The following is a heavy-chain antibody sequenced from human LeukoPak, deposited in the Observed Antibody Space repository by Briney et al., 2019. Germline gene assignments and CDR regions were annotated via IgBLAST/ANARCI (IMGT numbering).Heavy chain of an antibody. D-gene: IGHD2-2*03. V-gene: IGHV1-2*02. CDR1: GYTFTGYY. J-gene: IGHJ4*02. Sequence: GASVKVSCKASGYTFTGYYMHWVRQAPGQGLEWMGWINPNSGGTNYAQKFQGRVTMTRDTSISTAYMELSRLRSDDTAVYYCASLSDGYCSSTSCFASGDYWGQGTLVTVSS. CDR3: ASLSDGYCSSTSCFASGDY. CDR2: INPNSGGT.